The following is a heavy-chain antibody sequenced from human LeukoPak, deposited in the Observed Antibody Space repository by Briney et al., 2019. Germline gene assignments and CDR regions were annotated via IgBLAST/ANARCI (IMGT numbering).Heavy chain of an antibody. J-gene: IGHJ5*02. CDR3: TREYSSGWFSH. Sequence: ASVKVSCKASGYIFTNYYMHWVRQAPGQGLEWMGLINPSVGGTSYAQKFQGRITMTRDTSTSTVCMELSSLTFEDAAVYYCTREYSSGWFSHWGQGTLVTVSS. CDR2: INPSVGGT. V-gene: IGHV1-46*01. D-gene: IGHD6-19*01. CDR1: GYIFTNYY.